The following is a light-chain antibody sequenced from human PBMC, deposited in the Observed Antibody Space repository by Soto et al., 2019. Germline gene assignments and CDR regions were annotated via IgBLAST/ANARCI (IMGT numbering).Light chain of an antibody. CDR3: QQLNSYPIT. V-gene: IGKV1-5*01. J-gene: IGKJ5*01. Sequence: DIEMTQSPSTVSASVGDRVTITCRASRSISTWLAWYQQKPGKAPKLLIYAASTLQSGVPSRFSGSGSGTEFTLTISSLQPEDFATYYCQQLNSYPITVGQGTRLEIK. CDR2: AAS. CDR1: RSISTW.